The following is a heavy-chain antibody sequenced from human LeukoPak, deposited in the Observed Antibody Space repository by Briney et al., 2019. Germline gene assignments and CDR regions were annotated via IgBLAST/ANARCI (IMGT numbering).Heavy chain of an antibody. Sequence: PGGSPRLSCVASGFTFSRDSMNWVRQAPGKGLEWVSYIDNTSGYIYYADSVKGRFTISRDNARNSLYLQMNNLSAEDTAVYYCARDTSGSYTITYFDSWGQGALVTVSS. CDR3: ARDTSGSYTITYFDS. D-gene: IGHD3-10*01. CDR1: GFTFSRDS. CDR2: IDNTSGYI. J-gene: IGHJ4*02. V-gene: IGHV3-21*01.